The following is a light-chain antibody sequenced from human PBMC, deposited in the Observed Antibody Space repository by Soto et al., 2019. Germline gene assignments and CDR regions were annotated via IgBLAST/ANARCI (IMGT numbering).Light chain of an antibody. CDR3: SSYTNINTRACV. J-gene: IGLJ1*01. Sequence: QTVVTQPPSASGTPGQGVTISCSGSTSNIGSNYVYWYQQLPGTAPKLLIYRNNQRPSGVPDRFSGSKSGTSASLAISGLRSDDEAEYYCSSYTNINTRACVFGTGTKVTVL. CDR1: TSNIGSNY. CDR2: RNN. V-gene: IGLV1-47*01.